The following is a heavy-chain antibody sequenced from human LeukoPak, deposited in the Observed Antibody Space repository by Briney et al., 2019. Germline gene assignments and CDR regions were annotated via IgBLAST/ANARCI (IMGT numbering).Heavy chain of an antibody. V-gene: IGHV4-59*11. CDR2: IYDSGSA. CDR1: GVYINSHY. J-gene: IGHJ6*03. CDR3: ARVLQNYYHLDV. D-gene: IGHD3-3*01. Sequence: SETLSLTCTVSGVYINSHYWSWIRQPPGKGLEWIGFIYDSGSANYKSSLESRVTMTVDTSKNQFSLKLNSVTAADTAVYYCARVLQNYYHLDVWAKGPRSPSP.